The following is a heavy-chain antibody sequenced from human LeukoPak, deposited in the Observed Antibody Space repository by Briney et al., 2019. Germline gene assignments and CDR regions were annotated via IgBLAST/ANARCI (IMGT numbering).Heavy chain of an antibody. CDR2: IYPGDSET. CDR1: GSSFTSHW. V-gene: IGHV5-51*01. J-gene: IGHJ3*02. CDR3: ARPHLVVSGSFDAFDI. Sequence: GESLKISCKGSGSSFTSHWFGWVRQMPGKGLEWMGLIYPGDSETRYSPSFQGQVTMSADKSISTAYLQWSSLKASRNVMFFCARPHLVVSGSFDAFDIWGQGTMVTVSS. D-gene: IGHD2-15*01.